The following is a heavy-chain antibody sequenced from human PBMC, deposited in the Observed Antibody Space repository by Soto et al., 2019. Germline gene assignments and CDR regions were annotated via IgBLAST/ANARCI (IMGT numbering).Heavy chain of an antibody. CDR2: IRPGDSDT. CDR3: ARTPRPEVAASLEYYYFSGMDV. Sequence: GESLKISCEASGYSFTSYWIGWVRQMPGKGLEWMGIIRPGDSDTKYSSSFQGQVTISVDKSITTAYLQWSSLKASDTAMYYCARTPRPEVAASLEYYYFSGMDVWGQGTTVTVSS. D-gene: IGHD2-15*01. V-gene: IGHV5-51*01. CDR1: GYSFTSYW. J-gene: IGHJ6*02.